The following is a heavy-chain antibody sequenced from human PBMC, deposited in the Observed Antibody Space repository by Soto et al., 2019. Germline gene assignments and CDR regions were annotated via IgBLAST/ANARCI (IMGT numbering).Heavy chain of an antibody. Sequence: WGSLRLSCAASGLTVISNHMIFFRQSPVICLEWVSLIYSGGSGTLYADSVKGRFTVSRDSSQNTVYLHMSSLRVEDTALYYCTRDVAGGTRFVRFDSWGQGTLVTVSS. CDR1: GLTVISNH. J-gene: IGHJ5*01. CDR3: TRDVAGGTRFVRFDS. CDR2: IYSGGSGT. V-gene: IGHV3-53*01. D-gene: IGHD3-16*01.